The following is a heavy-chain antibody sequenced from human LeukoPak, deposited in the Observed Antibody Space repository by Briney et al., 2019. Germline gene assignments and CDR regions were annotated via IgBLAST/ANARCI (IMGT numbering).Heavy chain of an antibody. CDR3: ARRYSSSLLTLNWFDP. D-gene: IGHD6-6*01. J-gene: IGHJ5*02. V-gene: IGHV1-18*01. CDR2: ISAYNGNT. CDR1: GYTFTSYG. Sequence: ASVKVSCKASGYTFTSYGISWVRQAPGQGLEWMGWISAYNGNTNYAQKLQGRVTMTTDTPTSTAYMELRSLRSDDTAVYYCARRYSSSLLTLNWFDPWGQGTLVTVSS.